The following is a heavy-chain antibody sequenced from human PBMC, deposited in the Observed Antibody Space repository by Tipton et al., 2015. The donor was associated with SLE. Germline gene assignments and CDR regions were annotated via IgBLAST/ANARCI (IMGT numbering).Heavy chain of an antibody. CDR3: ARGIAAAGTGYYGMDV. Sequence: QSGAEVKKPGSSVKVSCKASGGTFSSYAISWVRQAPGQGLEWMGGIIPIFGTANYAQKFQGRVTITTDESTSTAYMELSSLRSEDTAVYYCARGIAAAGTGYYGMDVWGQGTTVTVSS. V-gene: IGHV1-69*05. D-gene: IGHD6-13*01. CDR2: IIPIFGTA. J-gene: IGHJ6*02. CDR1: GGTFSSYA.